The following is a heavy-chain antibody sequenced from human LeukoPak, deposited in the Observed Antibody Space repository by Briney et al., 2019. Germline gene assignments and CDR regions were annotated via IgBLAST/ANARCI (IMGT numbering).Heavy chain of an antibody. V-gene: IGHV3-33*08. CDR2: IWYDGSNK. J-gene: IGHJ4*02. D-gene: IGHD2-2*01. Sequence: TGGSLRLSCAASGFTFSSYWMSWVRQAPGKGLEWVAVIWYDGSNKYYADSAKGRFTISRDNSKNTLYLQMNSLRAEDTAVYYCARAGPGYCSSTSCSRLDYWGQGTLVTVSS. CDR3: ARAGPGYCSSTSCSRLDY. CDR1: GFTFSSYW.